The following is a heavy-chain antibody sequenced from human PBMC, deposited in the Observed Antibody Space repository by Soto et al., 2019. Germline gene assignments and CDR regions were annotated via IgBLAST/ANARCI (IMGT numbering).Heavy chain of an antibody. J-gene: IGHJ2*01. V-gene: IGHV5-51*01. CDR3: ASQYYYDSSGYYGWYFDL. Sequence: SGESLKISCKGSGYSFTSYWIGWVRQMPGKGLEWMGIIYPGDSDTRYSPSFQGQVTISADKSISTAYLQWSSLKASDTAMYYCASQYYYDSSGYYGWYFDLWGRGTLVTVSS. D-gene: IGHD3-22*01. CDR2: IYPGDSDT. CDR1: GYSFTSYW.